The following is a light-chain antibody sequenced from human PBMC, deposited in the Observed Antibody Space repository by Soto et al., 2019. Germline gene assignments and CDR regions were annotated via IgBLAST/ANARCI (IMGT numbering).Light chain of an antibody. CDR2: AAS. CDR3: QQNYSLRAFT. V-gene: IGKV1-39*01. J-gene: IGKJ4*01. CDR1: QNIRNW. Sequence: GDSVTISCRSSQNIRNWLAWYQQKPGKAPNPLIYAASNLESGVPSRFNGSGSGTDFTLTISSLQPEDFATYYCQQNYSLRAFTFGGGTKVDIK.